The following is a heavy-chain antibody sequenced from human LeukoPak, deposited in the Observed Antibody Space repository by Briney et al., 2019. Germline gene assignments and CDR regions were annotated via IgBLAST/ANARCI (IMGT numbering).Heavy chain of an antibody. CDR1: GYTFTGYY. J-gene: IGHJ4*02. V-gene: IGHV1-2*02. Sequence: ASVTVSCKASGYTFTGYYMHWVRQAPGQGLEWMGWINPNSGGTNYAQKFQGRVTMTRDTSISTAYMELSRLRSDDTAVYYCARGYDYGDYVGDFDYWGQGTLVTVSS. D-gene: IGHD4-17*01. CDR2: INPNSGGT. CDR3: ARGYDYGDYVGDFDY.